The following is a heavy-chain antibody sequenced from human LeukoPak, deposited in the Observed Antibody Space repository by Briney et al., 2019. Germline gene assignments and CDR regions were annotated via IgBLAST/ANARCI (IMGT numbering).Heavy chain of an antibody. CDR1: GGSISSSSYY. CDR3: ARQGRLRITMFGVVQGLYYYYMDV. J-gene: IGHJ6*03. CDR2: IYYSGST. D-gene: IGHD3-3*01. Sequence: KPSETLSLTCTVSGGSISSSSYYWGWIRQPPGKGLEWIGSIYYSGSTYYNPSLKSRVTISVDTSKNQFSLKLSSVTAADTAVYYYARQGRLRITMFGVVQGLYYYYMDVWGKGTTVTVSS. V-gene: IGHV4-39*01.